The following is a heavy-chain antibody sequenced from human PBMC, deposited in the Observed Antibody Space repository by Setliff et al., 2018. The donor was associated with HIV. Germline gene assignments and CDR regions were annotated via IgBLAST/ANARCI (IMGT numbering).Heavy chain of an antibody. CDR3: ARGGVCTSTSCGGNYYYGMDV. CDR1: GGTFSIYA. CDR2: IIPILGMS. V-gene: IGHV1-69*10. J-gene: IGHJ6*02. D-gene: IGHD2-2*01. Sequence: SVKVSCKASGGTFSIYAISWVRQAPGQGLEWMGGIIPILGMSIYAQKLQGRVTITADESTSTAYMELSSLRSDDTAVYYCARGGVCTSTSCGGNYYYGMDVWGQGTTVTVSS.